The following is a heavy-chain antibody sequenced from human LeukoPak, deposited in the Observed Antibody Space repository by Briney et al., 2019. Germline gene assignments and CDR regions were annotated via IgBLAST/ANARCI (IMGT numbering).Heavy chain of an antibody. CDR3: ARAGDVVVTAIDY. Sequence: SETLSLTCTVSGGSISGSIYYWGWIRQPPGKGLEWIGSIYYTGNIYYNPSLKSRVTISVDTSKNQFSLELSSVTAADTAVYYCARAGDVVVTAIDYWGQGTLVTVSS. D-gene: IGHD2-21*02. V-gene: IGHV4-39*07. CDR1: GGSISGSIYY. J-gene: IGHJ4*02. CDR2: IYYTGNI.